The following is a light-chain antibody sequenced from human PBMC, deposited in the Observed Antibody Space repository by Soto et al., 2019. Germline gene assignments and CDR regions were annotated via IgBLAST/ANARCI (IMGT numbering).Light chain of an antibody. CDR3: QQANSFPFT. J-gene: IGKJ3*01. CDR1: QDIHTW. Sequence: DMQMTQSPSSVSASLGDRVTITCRASQDIHTWLAWYQQKQGQAPKLLIYGASHLQSGVPSRFSGSGSGTDFTLTISSLQSEDFATYYCQQANSFPFTFGPGTKVDVK. CDR2: GAS. V-gene: IGKV1-12*01.